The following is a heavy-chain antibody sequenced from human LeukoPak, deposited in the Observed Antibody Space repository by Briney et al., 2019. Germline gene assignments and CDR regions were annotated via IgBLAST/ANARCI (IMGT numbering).Heavy chain of an antibody. CDR1: GGSISSSNYY. J-gene: IGHJ4*02. V-gene: IGHV4-39*07. D-gene: IGHD5-12*01. CDR3: AMAEGYTIDY. CDR2: IYYSGST. Sequence: SETLSLTCTVSGGSISSSNYYWGWVREPPGKGLEWIGNIYYSGSTYYNPSLESRVTISADTSKNQLSLKLSSVTAADTAVYYCAMAEGYTIDYWGQGTLVTVSS.